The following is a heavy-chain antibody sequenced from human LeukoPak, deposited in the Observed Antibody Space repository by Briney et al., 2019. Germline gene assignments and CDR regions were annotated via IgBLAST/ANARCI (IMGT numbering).Heavy chain of an antibody. J-gene: IGHJ3*02. CDR3: AKPVWAVAGRGFRTRFDRPGHDAFDI. Sequence: GGSLRLSCAASGFTFSSYSMNWVRQAPGKGLEWVSYITSSSSTIYYADSVKGRFTISRDNSKNTLYLQMNSLRAEDTAVYYCAKPVWAVAGRGFRTRFDRPGHDAFDIWGQGTMVTVSS. CDR1: GFTFSSYS. D-gene: IGHD6-19*01. CDR2: ITSSSSTI. V-gene: IGHV3-48*01.